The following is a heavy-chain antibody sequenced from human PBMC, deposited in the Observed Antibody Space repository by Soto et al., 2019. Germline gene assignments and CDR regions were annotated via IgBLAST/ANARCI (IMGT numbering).Heavy chain of an antibody. V-gene: IGHV1-69*10. CDR3: ARTSMTRIDY. D-gene: IGHD4-17*01. Sequence: ASVKVSCKVSGVFTNYAVSWLRQAPGQGLEWMGVTIPELGTSNYAQRLQGRVTITVDKATNTAYLNLTTLTSEDTAIYYCARTSMTRIDYWGKGTRGTVS. CDR1: GVFTNYA. J-gene: IGHJ4*02. CDR2: TIPELGTS.